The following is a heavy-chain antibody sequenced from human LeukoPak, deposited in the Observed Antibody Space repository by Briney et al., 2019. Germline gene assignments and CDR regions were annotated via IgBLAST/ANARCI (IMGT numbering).Heavy chain of an antibody. CDR2: MYYTGST. V-gene: IGHV4-59*02. D-gene: IGHD4-23*01. J-gene: IGHJ2*01. CDR3: AREANSPTARYWYFDL. Sequence: SETLSVTDTVLGGSVSSYECSWLVQPPGKGLEGIRDMYYTGSTSYNSYLKSRVTISLDTSENQFSLKLSSVTAADTAVYYCAREANSPTARYWYFDLWGRGTLVTVSS. CDR1: GGSVSSYE.